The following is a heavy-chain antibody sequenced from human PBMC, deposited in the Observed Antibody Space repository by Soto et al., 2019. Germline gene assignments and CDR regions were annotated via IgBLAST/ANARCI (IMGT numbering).Heavy chain of an antibody. D-gene: IGHD3-9*01. CDR2: IIPIFGTA. CDR1: GGTFSSYA. CDR3: ARVGPYYDILTGYSVYYYGMDV. Sequence: GASVKVSCKASGGTFSSYAISWVRQAPGQGLEWMGGIIPIFGTANYAQKFQGRVTITADESTSTAYMELSSLRSEDTAVYYCARVGPYYDILTGYSVYYYGMDVWGQGTTVTVSS. V-gene: IGHV1-69*13. J-gene: IGHJ6*02.